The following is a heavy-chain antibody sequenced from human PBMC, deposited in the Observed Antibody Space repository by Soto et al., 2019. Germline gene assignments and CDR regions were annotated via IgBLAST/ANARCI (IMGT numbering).Heavy chain of an antibody. V-gene: IGHV4-30-4*01. Sequence: SETLSLTCSVSGDSISTVDCFWAWIRQPPGQALEYIGYIYKSATTYYNPSFESRVAISLDTSKSQFSLNVTSVTAADTAVYFCARGRYFLTGRCFPNWFDSWGLGTLVTVSS. J-gene: IGHJ5*01. CDR2: IYKSATT. D-gene: IGHD3-9*01. CDR3: ARGRYFLTGRCFPNWFDS. CDR1: GDSISTVDCF.